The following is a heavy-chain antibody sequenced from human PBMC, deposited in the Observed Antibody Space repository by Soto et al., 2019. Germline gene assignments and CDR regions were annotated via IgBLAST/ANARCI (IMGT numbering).Heavy chain of an antibody. CDR2: ISAYNGNT. V-gene: IGHV1-18*01. J-gene: IGHJ4*02. CDR3: ARVGARDIVLVPAAMRGQNFDY. CDR1: GYTFTSYG. Sequence: QVQLVQSGAEVKKPGASVKVSCKASGYTFTSYGISWVRQAPGQGLEWMGWISAYNGNTNYAQKLQGRVTMTTDTSTSTAYMGLRSLRSDDTAVYYCARVGARDIVLVPAAMRGQNFDYWGQGTLVTVSS. D-gene: IGHD2-2*01.